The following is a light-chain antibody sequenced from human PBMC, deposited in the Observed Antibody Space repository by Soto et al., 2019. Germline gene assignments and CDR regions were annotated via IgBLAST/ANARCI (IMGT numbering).Light chain of an antibody. CDR1: TSNIGAPYD. J-gene: IGLJ3*02. Sequence: QSALTQPPSVSGAPGQRVAISCTGTTSNIGAPYDVHWYQQLPNTAPKLLIYANNNRPSGVPGRFSGSKSGTSASLAISGLQAEDEADYYCQSFDSSLSGWVFGGGTKLTVL. CDR2: ANN. V-gene: IGLV1-40*01. CDR3: QSFDSSLSGWV.